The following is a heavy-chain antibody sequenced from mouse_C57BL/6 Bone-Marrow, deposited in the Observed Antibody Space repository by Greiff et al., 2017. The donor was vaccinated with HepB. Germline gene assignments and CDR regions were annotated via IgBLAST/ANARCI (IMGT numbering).Heavy chain of an antibody. V-gene: IGHV5-4*01. CDR2: ISDGGSYT. CDR3: ARDPPYYFDY. J-gene: IGHJ2*01. CDR1: GFTFSSYA. Sequence: DVHLVESGGGLVKPGGSLKLSCAASGFTFSSYAMSWVRQTPEKRLQWVATISDGGSYTYYPDNVKGRFTISRDNAKNNLYLQMSHLKSEDTAMYYCARDPPYYFDYWGQGTTLTVSS.